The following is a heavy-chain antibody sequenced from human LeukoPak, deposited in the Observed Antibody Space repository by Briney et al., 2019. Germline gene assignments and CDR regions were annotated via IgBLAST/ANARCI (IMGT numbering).Heavy chain of an antibody. CDR3: ARAGIAAAGSFDY. CDR2: ISSSSSYI. J-gene: IGHJ4*02. D-gene: IGHD6-13*01. V-gene: IGHV3-21*01. Sequence: GGSLRLSCAASGFTFNSYSMNWVRQAPGEGLEWVSSISSSSSYIYYADSVKGRFTISRDNAKNSLYLQMNSLRAEDTAVYYCARAGIAAAGSFDYWGQGTLVTVSS. CDR1: GFTFNSYS.